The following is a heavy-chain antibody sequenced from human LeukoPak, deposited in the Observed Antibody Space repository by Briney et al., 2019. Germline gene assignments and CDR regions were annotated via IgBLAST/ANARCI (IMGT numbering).Heavy chain of an antibody. CDR3: WRAADL. Sequence: SETLSLTCSFSGGSIRGGGYYWGWVRQPPGKGLEWIASLYSNGNTFYNPSLKSRVPISEESSKSQFSQKQRTVTAADTAVFFCWRAADLWGQEIRVSV. J-gene: IGHJ4*02. CDR1: GGSIRGGGYY. V-gene: IGHV4-39*01. CDR2: LYSNGNT.